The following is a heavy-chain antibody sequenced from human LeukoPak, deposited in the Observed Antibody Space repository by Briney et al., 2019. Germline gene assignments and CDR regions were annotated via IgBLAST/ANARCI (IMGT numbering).Heavy chain of an antibody. CDR2: IYYSGST. CDR1: GGSISSSSYY. D-gene: IGHD6-6*01. CDR3: ARHRAYSSSSPFDY. V-gene: IGHV4-39*01. Sequence: SETLSLTCTVSGGSISSSSYYWGWIRQPPGKGLEWIGSIYYSGSTYYNPSLKSRVTISVDTSKNQFSLRLSSVTAADTAVYYCARHRAYSSSSPFDYWGQGTLVTVSS. J-gene: IGHJ4*02.